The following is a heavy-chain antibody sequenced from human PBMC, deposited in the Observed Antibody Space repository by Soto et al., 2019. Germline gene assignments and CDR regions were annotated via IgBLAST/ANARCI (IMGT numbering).Heavy chain of an antibody. V-gene: IGHV3-33*01. CDR3: GRNGGTPPEYIDY. Sequence: GGSLRLSCGASGFTFSSYGMYWVRQAPGKGLEWVAVIWYDGSNIDYADSAKGRFTIARDNSKYTLYLQMNSLRVEDTDVYYCGRNGGTPPEYIDYWGQGTQVTVSS. CDR2: IWYDGSNI. CDR1: GFTFSSYG. D-gene: IGHD3-16*01. J-gene: IGHJ4*02.